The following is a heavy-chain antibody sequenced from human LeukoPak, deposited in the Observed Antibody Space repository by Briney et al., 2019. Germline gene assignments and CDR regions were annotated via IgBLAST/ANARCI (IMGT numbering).Heavy chain of an antibody. CDR1: GFTFSSYG. D-gene: IGHD4-17*01. V-gene: IGHV3-30*02. CDR3: AKDEGVTTSAGDS. Sequence: PGGSLRLSCAASGFTFSSYGMHWVRQAPGKGLEWVAFIVYDGSNKYYVDSVRGRFTISRDNSKNTLYLQMNSLRGEDTAAYYCAKDEGVTTSAGDSWGQGTLVIVSS. CDR2: IVYDGSNK. J-gene: IGHJ4*02.